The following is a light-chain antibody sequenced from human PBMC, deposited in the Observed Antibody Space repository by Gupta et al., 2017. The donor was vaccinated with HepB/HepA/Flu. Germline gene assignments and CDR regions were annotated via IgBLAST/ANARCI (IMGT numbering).Light chain of an antibody. CDR2: DAS. J-gene: IGKJ4*01. CDR1: QSVSSY. Sequence: EIVLTQSPGTLSLSPGERATLSCRASQSVSSYLAWYQQKPGQAPRLLIYDASNRATGIPARFSGSGSGTEFTLTISSLEPEDFAVYYCQHRSNCPFTFGGGTKVEIK. CDR3: QHRSNCPFT. V-gene: IGKV3-11*01.